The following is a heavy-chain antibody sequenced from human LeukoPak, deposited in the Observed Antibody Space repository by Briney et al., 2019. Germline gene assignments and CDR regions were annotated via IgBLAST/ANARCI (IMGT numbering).Heavy chain of an antibody. CDR3: ARVLGCTNGVCHDAFDI. V-gene: IGHV3-23*01. J-gene: IGHJ3*02. CDR1: RFTFSSYA. Sequence: GGSLRLSCAASRFTFSSYAMSWVRQAPGKGLEWVSAISGSGGSTYYADSVKGRFTISRDNSKNTLYLQMNSLRAEDTAVYFCARVLGCTNGVCHDAFDIWGQGTVVTVSS. CDR2: ISGSGGST. D-gene: IGHD2-8*01.